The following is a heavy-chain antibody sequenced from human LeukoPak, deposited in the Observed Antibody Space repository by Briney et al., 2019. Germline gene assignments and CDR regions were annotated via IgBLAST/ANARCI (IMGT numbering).Heavy chain of an antibody. D-gene: IGHD4/OR15-4a*01. J-gene: IGHJ5*02. Sequence: GGSLRLSCAASGFNFSSKWMSWVRQAPGKGLEWVAKIKHDGSEKYYVDSVKGRFPISRDNAKKSLYLQMNSLRADDTAVYYCVRDWSGDNYGADPWGQGTLVTVSS. CDR1: GFNFSSKW. CDR3: VRDWSGDNYGADP. V-gene: IGHV3-7*01. CDR2: IKHDGSEK.